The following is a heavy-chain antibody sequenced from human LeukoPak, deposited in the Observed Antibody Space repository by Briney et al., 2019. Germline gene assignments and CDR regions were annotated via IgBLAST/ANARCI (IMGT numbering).Heavy chain of an antibody. J-gene: IGHJ5*02. Sequence: SETLSLTCTASGGSISTTSYYWGWIRQPPGKGLEWIGSIYYSGSTYYNPSLKSRVTISVDTSKYQFSLKLSSVTAADTAVYYCAKERQIAGSNWFDPWGQGTLVAVSS. CDR3: AKERQIAGSNWFDP. CDR1: GGSISTTSYY. CDR2: IYYSGST. D-gene: IGHD2-15*01. V-gene: IGHV4-39*02.